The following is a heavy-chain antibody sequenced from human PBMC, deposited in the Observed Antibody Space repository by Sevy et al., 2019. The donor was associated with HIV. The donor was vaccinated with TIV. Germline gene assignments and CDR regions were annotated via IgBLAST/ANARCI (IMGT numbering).Heavy chain of an antibody. CDR2: ISAYNGNT. D-gene: IGHD3-22*01. CDR3: ARVGAHDQNYYDSSGYYNY. CDR1: GYTFTSYG. Sequence: ASVKVSCKASGYTFTSYGISWVRQAPGQGLEWMGWISAYNGNTNDAQKLQGRVTMTTDTSTSTAYMELRSLRSDDTAVYYCARVGAHDQNYYDSSGYYNYWGQGTLVTVSS. V-gene: IGHV1-18*01. J-gene: IGHJ4*02.